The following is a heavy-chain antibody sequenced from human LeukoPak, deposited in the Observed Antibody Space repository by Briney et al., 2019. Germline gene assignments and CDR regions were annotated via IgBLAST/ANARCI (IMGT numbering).Heavy chain of an antibody. D-gene: IGHD4-17*01. Sequence: GGSLRLSCAASGFTFSSYSMNWVRQAPGKGLEWVSYISSSGSTIYYADSVKGRFTISRDNAKNSLYLQMNSLRGEDTAVYYCAKDRMVTTGLGALDIWGPGTLVTVSS. V-gene: IGHV3-48*04. J-gene: IGHJ3*02. CDR3: AKDRMVTTGLGALDI. CDR2: ISSSGSTI. CDR1: GFTFSSYS.